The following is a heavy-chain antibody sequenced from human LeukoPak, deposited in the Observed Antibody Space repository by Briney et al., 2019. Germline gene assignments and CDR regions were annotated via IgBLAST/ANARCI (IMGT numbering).Heavy chain of an antibody. J-gene: IGHJ4*02. CDR1: GGSISSDDYY. D-gene: IGHD4-11*01. CDR2: IHYSGST. Sequence: SETLSLTCSVSGGSISSDDYYWSWIRQPPGKGLEWIGYIHYSGSTYHNPSLKSRVTISEDTSKNQFSLRLSSVTAADTAVYYCARLRGNYFPDYWGQGTLVTVSS. V-gene: IGHV4-30-4*01. CDR3: ARLRGNYFPDY.